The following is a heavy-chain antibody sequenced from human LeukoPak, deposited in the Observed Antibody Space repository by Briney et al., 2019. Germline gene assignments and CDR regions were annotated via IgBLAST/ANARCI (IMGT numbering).Heavy chain of an antibody. CDR2: MNPNSGNT. D-gene: IGHD6-19*01. Sequence: HRASVKVSCKASGYTFTSYDINWVRQATGQGLEWMGWMNPNSGNTGYAQKFQGRVTMTRNTSISTAYMELSSLRSEDTAVYYCARGPYYPPWSSGWYDSPPDAFDIWGQGTMVTVSS. CDR3: ARGPYYPPWSSGWYDSPPDAFDI. V-gene: IGHV1-8*01. J-gene: IGHJ3*02. CDR1: GYTFTSYD.